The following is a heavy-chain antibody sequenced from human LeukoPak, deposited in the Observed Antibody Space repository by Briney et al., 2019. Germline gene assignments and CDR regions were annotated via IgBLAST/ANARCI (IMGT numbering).Heavy chain of an antibody. V-gene: IGHV3-23*01. J-gene: IGHJ5*02. CDR1: GFTFSNSA. D-gene: IGHD5-24*01. CDR3: AREDKGKRWLQIPTDNWFEP. CDR2: ICGGGSS. Sequence: GGSLRLSCAASGFTFSNSAMTWVRQAPGKGLEWVSSICGGGSSYYAGSVKGRFTISRDNSKNTLYLQMNSLRAEDTAVYYCAREDKGKRWLQIPTDNWFEPWGQGTLVTVSS.